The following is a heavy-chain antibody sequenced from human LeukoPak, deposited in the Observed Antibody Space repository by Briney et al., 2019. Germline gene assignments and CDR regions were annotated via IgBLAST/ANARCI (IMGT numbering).Heavy chain of an antibody. Sequence: SETLSLTCTVSGGSISSYYWIWIRQPPGKGLEGIACISYSGSTKYNPSLKSRVTISVDTSKNQLSLKLSSVTAADTAVYYCAREPGFDSSGYHNWFDPWGQGTLVSVSS. CDR3: AREPGFDSSGYHNWFDP. D-gene: IGHD3-22*01. CDR1: GGSISSYY. CDR2: ISYSGST. V-gene: IGHV4-59*01. J-gene: IGHJ5*02.